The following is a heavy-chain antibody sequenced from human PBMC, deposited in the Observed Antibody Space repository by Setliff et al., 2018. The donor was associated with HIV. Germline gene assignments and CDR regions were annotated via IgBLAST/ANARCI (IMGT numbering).Heavy chain of an antibody. V-gene: IGHV4-39*07. CDR3: ATYSAGEGGRGH. Sequence: ASETLSLTCTVSGGSISNSRYYWSWIRQPPGKGLEWIGYIHSSGTTHYNPSLSSRVTISFDASKKYFSLKLTSVTAADTAMYYCATYSAGEGGRGHWGQGTLVTVSS. CDR1: GGSISNSRYY. CDR2: IHSSGTT. D-gene: IGHD2-15*01. J-gene: IGHJ4*02.